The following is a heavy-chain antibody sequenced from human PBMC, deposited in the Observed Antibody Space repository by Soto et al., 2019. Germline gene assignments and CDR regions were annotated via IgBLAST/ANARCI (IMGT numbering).Heavy chain of an antibody. CDR2: IYSADNT. CDR3: ARGSLY. CDR1: GFTFSKYA. Sequence: GGSLRLSCAASGFTFSKYALTWVRQAPGKGLECVSIIYSADNTFYLDSVKGRFIISRDNSKNTVYLQMNSLRADDTAVYYCARGSLYWGQGTLVTVSS. J-gene: IGHJ4*01. V-gene: IGHV3-66*01.